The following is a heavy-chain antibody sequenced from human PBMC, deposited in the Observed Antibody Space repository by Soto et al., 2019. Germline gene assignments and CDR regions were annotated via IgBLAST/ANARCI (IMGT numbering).Heavy chain of an antibody. CDR3: AGAIVVVPAAPDY. CDR2: INHSGST. CDR1: GGSFSGYY. V-gene: IGHV4-34*01. J-gene: IGHJ4*02. Sequence: QSQTLSLTCAVYGGSFSGYYWSWIRQPPGKGLEWIGEINHSGSTNYNPSLKSRVTISVDTSKNQFSLKLSSVTAADTAVYYCAGAIVVVPAAPDYWGQGTLVTVSS. D-gene: IGHD2-2*01.